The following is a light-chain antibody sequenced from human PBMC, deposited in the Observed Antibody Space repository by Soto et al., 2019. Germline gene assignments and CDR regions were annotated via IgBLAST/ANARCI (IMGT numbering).Light chain of an antibody. CDR3: QQYYSYSPLT. Sequence: DIQMTQSPSTLSGSVGDRVTITCRASQTISSWLAWYQQKPGKAPKLLIYDASSLESGVPSRFSGSGSGTEFTLTISSLQPDDFTTYYCQQYYSYSPLTFGGGTKVEIK. J-gene: IGKJ4*01. CDR1: QTISSW. CDR2: DAS. V-gene: IGKV1-5*01.